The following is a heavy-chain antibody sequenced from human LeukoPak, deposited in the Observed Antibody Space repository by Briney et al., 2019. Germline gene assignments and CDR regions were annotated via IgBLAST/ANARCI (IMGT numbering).Heavy chain of an antibody. Sequence: GGSLRLSCAASGFTFSSYGMHWVRQAPGKGLEWVAVIWYDGSNKYYADSVKGRFTISRDNSKNTLYLQMNSLRAEDTAVYYCAREDPSDLYYYYGMDVWGQGTTVTVPS. V-gene: IGHV3-33*01. CDR2: IWYDGSNK. CDR3: AREDPSDLYYYYGMDV. J-gene: IGHJ6*02. CDR1: GFTFSSYG.